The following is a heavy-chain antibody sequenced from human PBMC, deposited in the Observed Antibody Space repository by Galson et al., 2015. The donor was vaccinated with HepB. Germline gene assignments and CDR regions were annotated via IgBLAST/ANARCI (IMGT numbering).Heavy chain of an antibody. CDR2: IYPGDSDT. CDR1: GYSFTSYW. J-gene: IGHJ4*02. V-gene: IGHV5-51*01. CDR3: ARHRGFWQQLSYFDY. Sequence: QSGAEVKKPGESLKISCKGSGYSFTSYWIGWVRQMPGKGLEWMGIIYPGDSDTRYSPSFQGQVTISADKSISTAYLQWSSLKASDTAMYYCARHRGFWQQLSYFDYWGQGTLVTVSS. D-gene: IGHD6-13*01.